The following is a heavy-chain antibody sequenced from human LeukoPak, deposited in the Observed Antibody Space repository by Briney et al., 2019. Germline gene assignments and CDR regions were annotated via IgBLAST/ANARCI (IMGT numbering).Heavy chain of an antibody. V-gene: IGHV3-7*01. CDR2: IKQDGSEK. CDR3: ARDPGLLWFGEFDY. J-gene: IGHJ4*02. Sequence: PGGTLRLSCAASGFTFNDYGMSWVRQAPGKGLEWVANIKQDGSEKYYVDSVKGRFTISRDNAKNSLYLQMNSLRAEDTAVYYCARDPGLLWFGEFDYWGQGTLVTVSS. D-gene: IGHD3-10*01. CDR1: GFTFNDYG.